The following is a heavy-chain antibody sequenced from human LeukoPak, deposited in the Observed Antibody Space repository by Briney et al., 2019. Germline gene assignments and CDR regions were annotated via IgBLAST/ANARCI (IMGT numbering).Heavy chain of an antibody. D-gene: IGHD2-15*01. CDR2: ISSSSSYI. CDR1: GFTFSSYS. J-gene: IGHJ6*02. V-gene: IGHV3-21*01. Sequence: GGSLRLSCAASGFTFSSYSMNWVRQAPGKGLQWVSSISSSSSYIYYADSVKGRFTISRDNAKNSLYLQMNSLRVEDTAVYYCARACGGSCYYVGVNYYGMDVWGQGTTVTVSS. CDR3: ARACGGSCYYVGVNYYGMDV.